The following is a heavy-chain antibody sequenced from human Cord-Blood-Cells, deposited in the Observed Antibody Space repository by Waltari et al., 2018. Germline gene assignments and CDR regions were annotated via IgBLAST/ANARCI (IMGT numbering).Heavy chain of an antibody. Sequence: EVQLVESGGGLIQPGGSLGRSCAASGFTVSSNYMSWVRQAPGKGLEWVSVIYSGGSTYYADSVKGRFTISRDNSKNTLYLQMNSLRAEDTAVYYYARDRTDWGRAFDIWGQGTMVTVSS. CDR1: GFTVSSNY. CDR3: ARDRTDWGRAFDI. V-gene: IGHV3-53*01. J-gene: IGHJ3*02. CDR2: IYSGGST. D-gene: IGHD2-21*01.